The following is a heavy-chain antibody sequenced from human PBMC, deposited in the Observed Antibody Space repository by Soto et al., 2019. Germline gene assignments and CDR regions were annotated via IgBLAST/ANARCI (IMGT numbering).Heavy chain of an antibody. CDR3: AHRQSRDLVWNYVSEDNWFDP. J-gene: IGHJ5*02. D-gene: IGHD1-7*01. CDR2: IYWNDDK. CDR1: GFSLSTSGVG. V-gene: IGHV2-5*01. Sequence: SGPTLVNPTQTLTLTCTFSGFSLSTSGVGVGWIRQPPGKALEWLALIYWNDDKRYSPSLKSRLTITKDTSKNQVVLTMTNMDTVDKGTSYCAHRQSRDLVWNYVSEDNWFDPWGQGTLVTFSS.